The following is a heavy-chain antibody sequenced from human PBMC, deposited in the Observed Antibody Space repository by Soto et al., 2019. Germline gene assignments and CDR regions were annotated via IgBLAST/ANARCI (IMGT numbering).Heavy chain of an antibody. D-gene: IGHD3-9*01. CDR3: ARHQINYDILTGYDTYDYYGMDV. V-gene: IGHV5-10-1*01. CDR2: IDPSDSYT. Sequence: GESLKISCKGSGYSFTSYWISWVRQMPGKGLEWMGRIDPSDSYTNYSPSFQGHVTISADKSISTAYLQWSSLKASDTAMYYCARHQINYDILTGYDTYDYYGMDVWGQGTTVTVSS. CDR1: GYSFTSYW. J-gene: IGHJ6*02.